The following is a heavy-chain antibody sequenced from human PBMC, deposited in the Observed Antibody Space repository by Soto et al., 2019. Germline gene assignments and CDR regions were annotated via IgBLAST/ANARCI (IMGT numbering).Heavy chain of an antibody. D-gene: IGHD2-15*01. J-gene: IGHJ3*02. CDR1: GDSISSGGYY. CDR3: TSNYPSPGIVVVVAATLGAFDI. CDR2: IYYSGST. Sequence: SETLSLTCTVSGDSISSGGYYWSWIRQHPGKGLEWIGYIYYSGSTYYNPSLKSRVTISVDTSKNQFSLKLSSVTAADTAVYYCTSNYPSPGIVVVVAATLGAFDIWGQGTMVTVSS. V-gene: IGHV4-31*03.